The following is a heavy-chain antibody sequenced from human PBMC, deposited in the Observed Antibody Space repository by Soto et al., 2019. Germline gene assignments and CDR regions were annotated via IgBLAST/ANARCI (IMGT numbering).Heavy chain of an antibody. CDR2: ISAYNGNT. CDR3: ARDLAADGYNPNWFDP. V-gene: IGHV1-18*01. D-gene: IGHD5-12*01. CDR1: GYTFTSYG. Sequence: QVQLVQSGAEVKKPGASVKVSCKASGYTFTSYGISWVRQAPGQGLEWMGWISAYNGNTNYAQKLQGRVTMPTDTSTSTAYMELRSLRSDDTAVYYCARDLAADGYNPNWFDPWGQGTLVTVSS. J-gene: IGHJ5*02.